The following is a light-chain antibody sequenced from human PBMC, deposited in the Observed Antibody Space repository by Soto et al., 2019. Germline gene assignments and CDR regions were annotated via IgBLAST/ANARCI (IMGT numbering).Light chain of an antibody. Sequence: VVMTQSPGTLSVSPGESATLSCRASQSVKTNLAWYQQKVGQAPRLLIYGASTRAAGIPARFSASGSGTDFTLTISSLQSEDFDVYYCQQYDNWVTFGPGTKVDFK. V-gene: IGKV3-15*01. J-gene: IGKJ3*01. CDR2: GAS. CDR3: QQYDNWVT. CDR1: QSVKTN.